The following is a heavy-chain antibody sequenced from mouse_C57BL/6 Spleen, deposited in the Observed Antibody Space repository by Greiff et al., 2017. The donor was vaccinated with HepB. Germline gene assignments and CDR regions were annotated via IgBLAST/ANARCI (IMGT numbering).Heavy chain of an antibody. CDR3: AREDDYDAGFAY. Sequence: EVKLQESGPGMVKPSQSLSLTCTVTGYSITSGYDWHWIRHFPGNKLEWMGYISYSGSTNYKPSLKSRISITHDTSKNHFFLKLNSVTTEDTATYYCAREDDYDAGFAYWGQGTLVTVSA. V-gene: IGHV3-1*01. J-gene: IGHJ3*01. D-gene: IGHD2-4*01. CDR2: ISYSGST. CDR1: GYSITSGYD.